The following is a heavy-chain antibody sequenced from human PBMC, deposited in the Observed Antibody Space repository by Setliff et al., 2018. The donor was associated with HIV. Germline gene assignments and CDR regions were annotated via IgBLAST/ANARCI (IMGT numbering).Heavy chain of an antibody. V-gene: IGHV1-69*05. CDR1: GGSLSNYV. Sequence: SVKVSCKGSGGSLSNYVISWVRRAPGQGLEWMAGIMPIFGTVSHTQKFQGRVRISTDESTNTVYMELTSLRSEDTAVYYCASGENLQPRMDVWGQGTTVTVSS. CDR2: IMPIFGTV. D-gene: IGHD5-18*01. J-gene: IGHJ6*02. CDR3: ASGENLQPRMDV.